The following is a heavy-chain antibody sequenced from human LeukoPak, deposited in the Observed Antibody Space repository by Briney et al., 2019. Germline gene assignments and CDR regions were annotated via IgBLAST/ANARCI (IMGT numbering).Heavy chain of an antibody. V-gene: IGHV3-23*01. D-gene: IGHD6-13*01. CDR1: GFTFSGYA. J-gene: IGHJ4*02. CDR2: ISGSGGST. Sequence: GGSLRLSCAASGFTFSGYAMSWVRQAPGKGLEWVSAISGSGGSTYYADSVKGRFTISRDNSKNTLYLQMNSLRAEDTAVYYCAKVGQQLVYFDYWGQGTLVTVSS. CDR3: AKVGQQLVYFDY.